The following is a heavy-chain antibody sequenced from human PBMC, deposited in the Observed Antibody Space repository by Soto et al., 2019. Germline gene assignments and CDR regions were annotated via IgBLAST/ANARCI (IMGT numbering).Heavy chain of an antibody. Sequence: QVQLVESGGGVVQPGRSLRLSCAAFGFMFRGFGMHWVRQAPGKGLQWVAGISKDGSKKYYADSVKGRFTISRDNSKKTLYLQMNSLRAEDTAVYYCANPSGYYFGLGSHDEASDMWGQGTGVTFSS. J-gene: IGHJ3*02. CDR1: GFMFRGFG. D-gene: IGHD3-10*01. CDR3: ANPSGYYFGLGSHDEASDM. CDR2: ISKDGSKK. V-gene: IGHV3-30*18.